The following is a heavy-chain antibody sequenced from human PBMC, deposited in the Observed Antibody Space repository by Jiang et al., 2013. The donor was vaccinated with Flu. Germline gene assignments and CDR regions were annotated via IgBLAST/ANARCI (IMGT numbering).Heavy chain of an antibody. CDR3: AREYDYGDSDDAFDI. CDR1: TFSSYS. D-gene: IGHD4-17*01. J-gene: IGHJ3*02. Sequence: TFSSYSMNWVRQXSREGAGWVSSISSSSSYIYYADSVKGRFTISRDNAKNSLYLQMNSLRAEDTAVYYCAREYDYGDSDDAFDIWGQGTMVTVSS. CDR2: ISSSSSYI. V-gene: IGHV3-21*01.